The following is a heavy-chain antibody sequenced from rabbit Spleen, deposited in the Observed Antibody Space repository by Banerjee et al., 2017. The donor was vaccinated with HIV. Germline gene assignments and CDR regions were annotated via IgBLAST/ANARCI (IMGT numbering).Heavy chain of an antibody. Sequence: EQLEESGGGLVKPEGSLTLTCKASGVSLNDKDVMCWVRQAPGKGLKWIGCIYAGDDNTYYASWAKGRFTISKPSSTTVTLQMTSLTAADTATFFCGRAGEGGYGYLDLWGQGTLVTVS. CDR1: GVSLNDKDV. V-gene: IGHV1S45*01. CDR2: IYAGDDNT. CDR3: GRAGEGGYGYLDL. J-gene: IGHJ4*01. D-gene: IGHD2-1*01.